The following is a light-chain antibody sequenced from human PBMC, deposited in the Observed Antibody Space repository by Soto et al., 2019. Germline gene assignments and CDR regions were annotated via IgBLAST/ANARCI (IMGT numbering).Light chain of an antibody. J-gene: IGLJ2*01. CDR2: DVS. CDR3: SSYSSSRTVI. V-gene: IGLV2-14*01. CDR1: SSDVGGYNY. Sequence: QSALTQPASVSGSPGQSITISCTGTSSDVGGYNYVSWYQQHPGKAPKLMLFDVSNRPSGVSNRFSGSKSGNTASLTISGLQADDEADYYCSSYSSSRTVIFGGGTKLTVL.